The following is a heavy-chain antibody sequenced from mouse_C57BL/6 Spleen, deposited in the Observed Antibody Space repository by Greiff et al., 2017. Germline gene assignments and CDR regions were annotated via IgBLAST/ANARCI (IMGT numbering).Heavy chain of an antibody. CDR2: IAPSDSYT. CDR1: GYTFTSSW. Sequence: QVKLQQPGAELVMPGASVKLSCTASGYTFTSSWMHWVKQRPGQGLEWIGEIAPSDSYTTSNQKFTGKSTLTVDKSSSTAYMQLSSLTSEDSAVYYCARSGDGYFAWFAYWGKGTLVTVSA. J-gene: IGHJ3*01. CDR3: ARSGDGYFAWFAY. D-gene: IGHD2-3*01. V-gene: IGHV1-69*01.